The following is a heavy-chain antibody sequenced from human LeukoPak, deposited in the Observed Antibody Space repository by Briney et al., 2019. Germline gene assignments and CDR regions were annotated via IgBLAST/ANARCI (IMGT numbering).Heavy chain of an antibody. V-gene: IGHV4-59*01. J-gene: IGHJ4*02. D-gene: IGHD5/OR15-5a*01. CDR1: GGSISSYY. Sequence: PSETLSLTCTVSGGSISSYYWSWIRQPPGKGLEWIGYIYYSGSTNYNPSLNSRVTISVDTSKNQFSLKLSSVTAADTAVYYCASSTILSYYFDSWGQGTLVTVSS. CDR3: ASSTILSYYFDS. CDR2: IYYSGST.